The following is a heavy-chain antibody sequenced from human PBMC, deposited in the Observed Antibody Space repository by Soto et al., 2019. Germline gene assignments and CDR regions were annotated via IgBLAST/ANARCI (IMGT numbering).Heavy chain of an antibody. CDR1: GGTIRGTIYY. CDR3: ARPGGSGWFYFDS. J-gene: IGHJ4*02. CDR2: IYYSGST. D-gene: IGHD6-13*01. V-gene: IGHV4-39*02. Sequence: SETLCLPRIVLGGTIRGTIYYWGWIRQPPGKGLEWIGSIYYSGSTYYNPSLKSRVTISVDTSKNHFSLKLTSVTAADTAVYYCARPGGSGWFYFDSWGQGSQVTVSS.